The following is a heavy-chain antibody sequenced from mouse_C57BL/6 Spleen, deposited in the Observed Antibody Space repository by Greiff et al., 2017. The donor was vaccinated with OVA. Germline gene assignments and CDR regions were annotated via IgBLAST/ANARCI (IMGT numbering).Heavy chain of an antibody. CDR2: IHPNSGST. D-gene: IGHD2-5*01. V-gene: IGHV1-64*01. CDR1: GYTFTSYW. J-gene: IGHJ4*01. Sequence: VKLQQPGAELVKPGASVKLSCKASGYTFTSYWMHWVKQRPGQGLEWIGMIHPNSGSTNYNEKFKSKATLTVDKSSSTAYMQLSSLTSEDSAVYYCARAFSNYDAMDYWGQGTSVTVSS. CDR3: ARAFSNYDAMDY.